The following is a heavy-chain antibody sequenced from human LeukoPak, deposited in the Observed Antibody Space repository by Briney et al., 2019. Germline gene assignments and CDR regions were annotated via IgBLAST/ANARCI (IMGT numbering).Heavy chain of an antibody. V-gene: IGHV3-53*01. Sequence: GGSLRLSCAASGFTVSSNYMSWVRQAPGKGLEWVSTSGSGGSTFYADSVKGRFTISRDNSKNTLFLQMNSLRAEDTAVYYCAKGGSGWYPAFDYWGQGTLVTVSS. D-gene: IGHD6-19*01. J-gene: IGHJ4*02. CDR3: AKGGSGWYPAFDY. CDR2: SGSGGST. CDR1: GFTVSSNY.